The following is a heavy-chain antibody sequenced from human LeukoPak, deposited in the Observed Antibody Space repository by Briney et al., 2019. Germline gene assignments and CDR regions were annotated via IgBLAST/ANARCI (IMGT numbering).Heavy chain of an antibody. CDR1: GGSINNNNYY. D-gene: IGHD2-2*01. CDR2: MHYGGSI. V-gene: IGHV4-39*01. J-gene: IGHJ3*01. CDR3: ASDHCSSTICSQSYSAFDL. Sequence: KPSETLSLTCTVSGGSINNNNYYWGWIGQPPGKGLAWIGTMHYGGSIYYNPSLKSRVTISADTSKNQFSLKLTSVTAADTAVYYCASDHCSSTICSQSYSAFDLWGQGTAVTVSS.